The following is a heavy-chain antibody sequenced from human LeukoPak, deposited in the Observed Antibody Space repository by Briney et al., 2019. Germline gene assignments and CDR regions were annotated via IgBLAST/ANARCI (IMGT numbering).Heavy chain of an antibody. D-gene: IGHD3-22*01. CDR1: GDSVSSNSAA. J-gene: IGHJ5*02. Sequence: SQTLSLTCAISGDSVSSNSAAWNWIRQSPSRGLEWLGRTYYRSKWFNDYPVSVKSRITINPDTSKNQFSLQLDSVTPEDTAVYYCARGSDSSNNWFDPWGQGTLVTVSS. CDR3: ARGSDSSNNWFDP. CDR2: TYYRSKWFN. V-gene: IGHV6-1*01.